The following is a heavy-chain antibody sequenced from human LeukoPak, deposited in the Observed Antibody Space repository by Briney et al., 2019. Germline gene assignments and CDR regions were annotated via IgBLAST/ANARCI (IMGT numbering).Heavy chain of an antibody. CDR1: GFPFSTFG. D-gene: IGHD1-26*01. CDR3: AKDRTVVGATSFDY. V-gene: IGHV3-30*18. Sequence: GGSLRLSCAASGFPFSTFGMHWVRQAPGKGLEWVAAIAYDGSVKYYPDSLEGRLTISRDNSKNTLYLQMNSLRTEDTAVYSCAKDRTVVGATSFDYWGLGTLVTVSS. J-gene: IGHJ4*02. CDR2: IAYDGSVK.